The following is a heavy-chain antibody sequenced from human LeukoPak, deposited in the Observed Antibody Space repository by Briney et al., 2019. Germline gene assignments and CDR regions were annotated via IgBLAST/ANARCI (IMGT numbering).Heavy chain of an antibody. CDR1: GFTFSTYW. CDR3: ARVRDYVSEYYFDY. CDR2: MKQDGSEK. J-gene: IGHJ4*02. Sequence: GGSLRLSCAASGFTFSTYWMSWVRQAPGKGLEWVANMKQDGSEKYYVDSVKGRFTISRDNAKNSLYLQMNSLRAEDTAVYYCARVRDYVSEYYFDYWGQGTLVTVSS. D-gene: IGHD3-16*01. V-gene: IGHV3-7*01.